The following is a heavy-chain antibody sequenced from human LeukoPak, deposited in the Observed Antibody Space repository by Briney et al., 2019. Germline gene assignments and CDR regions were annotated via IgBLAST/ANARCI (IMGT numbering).Heavy chain of an antibody. V-gene: IGHV4-4*07. CDR1: GDSISSYY. CDR3: ARVSAAAGNNWFDP. CDR2: IHPSGST. J-gene: IGHJ5*02. Sequence: SETLSLTCTVSGDSISSYYWSWIRQPAGKGLEWIGRIHPSGSTNYNPSLKSRVTISVDTSKNQFSLKLSSVTAADTAVYYCARVSAAAGNNWFDPWGQGTLVTVSS. D-gene: IGHD6-13*01.